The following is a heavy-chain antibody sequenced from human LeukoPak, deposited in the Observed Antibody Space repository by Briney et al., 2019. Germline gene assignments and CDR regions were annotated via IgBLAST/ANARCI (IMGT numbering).Heavy chain of an antibody. V-gene: IGHV3-9*01. Sequence: GGSLRLSCAASGFTFDDYAMHWVRQAPGKGLEWVSGINSKSESIAYADAVKGRFTISRDNANKFLYLQMSSLRAEDTAFYYCAKDVRERSETYYSTFDMWGQGTTVIVSS. CDR3: AKDVRERSETYYSTFDM. J-gene: IGHJ3*02. CDR1: GFTFDDYA. D-gene: IGHD1-26*01. CDR2: INSKSESI.